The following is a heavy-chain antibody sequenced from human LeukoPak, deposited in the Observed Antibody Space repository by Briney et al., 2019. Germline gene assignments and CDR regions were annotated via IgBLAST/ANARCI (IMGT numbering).Heavy chain of an antibody. J-gene: IGHJ5*02. D-gene: IGHD3-10*02. V-gene: IGHV4-4*07. Sequence: SVTLSLTCTVSGGSVSNHYWTWIRQPAGKGLEWIGRIYSSGSTNYHPSLKSRVTMSVDTSKNQFSLKLSSVTAADTAVYYCARELFPQGAHCFDPWGQGTLVTVSS. CDR1: GGSVSNHY. CDR2: IYSSGST. CDR3: ARELFPQGAHCFDP.